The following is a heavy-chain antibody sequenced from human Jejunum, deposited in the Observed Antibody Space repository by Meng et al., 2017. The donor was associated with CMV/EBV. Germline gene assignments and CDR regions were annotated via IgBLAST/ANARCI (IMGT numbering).Heavy chain of an antibody. CDR1: GSA. Sequence: GSAVHWVRQASGKGLEWVGRIRSKANNYATAYAASVKGRFTFSRDDSENTAYLQMNSLKTEDTAIYYCSSSCSGATCYDYYGMDVWGQGTTVTVSS. J-gene: IGHJ6*02. V-gene: IGHV3-73*01. D-gene: IGHD2-15*01. CDR2: IRSKANNYAT. CDR3: SSSCSGATCYDYYGMDV.